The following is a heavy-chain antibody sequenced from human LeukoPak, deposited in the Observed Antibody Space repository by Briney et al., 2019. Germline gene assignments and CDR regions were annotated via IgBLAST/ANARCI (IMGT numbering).Heavy chain of an antibody. CDR3: ARRGLTAAGTPHWLDP. CDR1: GFTFSSYA. CDR2: TPYDGSNK. D-gene: IGHD6-13*01. Sequence: AGSLRLSCGASGFTFSSYAMHWVRQAPGKGLEWVAATPYDGSNKYYAGSVKGRFTISRDNSKNTLYLQMNSLRGEDTAVYYCARRGLTAAGTPHWLDPWGQGTLVPVSS. V-gene: IGHV3-30*04. J-gene: IGHJ5*02.